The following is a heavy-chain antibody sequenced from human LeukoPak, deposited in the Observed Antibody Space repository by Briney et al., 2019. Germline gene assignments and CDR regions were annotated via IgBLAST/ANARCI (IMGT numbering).Heavy chain of an antibody. CDR1: GYNFGSYW. CDR2: IYPGDSYS. V-gene: IGHV5-51*01. D-gene: IGHD3-3*01. Sequence: GESLNISCKGSGYNFGSYWIGWVRQMPGKGLEWMGIIYPGDSYSRYSPSFQGQVTISADKSISTAYLQWSSLKASDTAMYYCARGRRFLEWLSTNWFDPWGQGTLVTVSS. J-gene: IGHJ5*02. CDR3: ARGRRFLEWLSTNWFDP.